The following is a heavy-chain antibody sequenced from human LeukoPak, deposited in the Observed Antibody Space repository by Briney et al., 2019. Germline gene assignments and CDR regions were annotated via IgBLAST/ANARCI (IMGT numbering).Heavy chain of an antibody. Sequence: SETLSLTCAVYGGSFSGYYWSWIRQPPGKGLEWIGEIIHSGRTNYNPSLKSRVTISVDTSKNQFSLKLSSVTAADTAVYYCASDDNDPWGQGTLVTVSS. V-gene: IGHV4-34*12. CDR2: IIHSGRT. CDR1: GGSFSGYY. CDR3: ASDDNDP. J-gene: IGHJ5*02. D-gene: IGHD1-1*01.